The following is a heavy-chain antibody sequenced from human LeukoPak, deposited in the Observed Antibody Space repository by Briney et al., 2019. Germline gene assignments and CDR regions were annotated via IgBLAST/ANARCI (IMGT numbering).Heavy chain of an antibody. CDR2: IRYDGSNK. CDR3: AKEDRIAAAPGGFDY. Sequence: GGSLRLSCAASGFNFNSYGMNWVRQAPGKGLEWVAFIRYDGSNKYYADSVKGRFTISRDNSKNTLYLQMSSLRAEDTAVYYCAKEDRIAAAPGGFDYWGQGTLVTVSS. CDR1: GFNFNSYG. V-gene: IGHV3-30*02. J-gene: IGHJ4*02. D-gene: IGHD6-13*01.